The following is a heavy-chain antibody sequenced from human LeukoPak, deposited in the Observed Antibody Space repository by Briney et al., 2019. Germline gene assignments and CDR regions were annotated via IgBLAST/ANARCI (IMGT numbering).Heavy chain of an antibody. CDR2: IYTSGST. CDR3: ARGRQLPGYYYYMDV. D-gene: IGHD4-23*01. Sequence: PSETLSLTCTVSGGSISSYYWSWIRQPAGKGLEWIGRIYTSGSTNYNPSLKSRVTMSVDTSKNQFSLKLSSVTAADTAVYYCARGRQLPGYYYYMDVWGKGTTVTVSS. CDR1: GGSISSYY. J-gene: IGHJ6*03. V-gene: IGHV4-4*07.